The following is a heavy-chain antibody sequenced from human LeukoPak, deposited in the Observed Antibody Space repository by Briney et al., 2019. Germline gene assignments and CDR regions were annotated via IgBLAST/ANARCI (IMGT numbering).Heavy chain of an antibody. D-gene: IGHD6-6*01. Sequence: SVKVSRKASGGTFSSYAISWVRQAPGQGLEWMGGIIPIFGTANYAQKFQGRVTITADKSTSTAYMELSSLRSEDTAVYYCARVAAPGYYYYMDVWGKGTTVTVSS. V-gene: IGHV1-69*06. CDR2: IIPIFGTA. CDR3: ARVAAPGYYYYMDV. J-gene: IGHJ6*03. CDR1: GGTFSSYA.